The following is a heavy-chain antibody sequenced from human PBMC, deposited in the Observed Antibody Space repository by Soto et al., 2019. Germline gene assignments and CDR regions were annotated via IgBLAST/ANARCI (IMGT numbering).Heavy chain of an antibody. J-gene: IGHJ4*02. CDR1: GGSISSGGYS. V-gene: IGHV4-30-2*01. CDR3: ARAEMATPYFDY. D-gene: IGHD5-12*01. Sequence: QLQLQESGSGLVKPSQTLSLTCAVSGGSISSGGYSWSWIRQPPGKGLEWIGYIYHSGSTYYNPSFKRRVTISVDRSKNQFSLKLSSVTAADTAVYYCARAEMATPYFDYWRQGTLVTVSS. CDR2: IYHSGST.